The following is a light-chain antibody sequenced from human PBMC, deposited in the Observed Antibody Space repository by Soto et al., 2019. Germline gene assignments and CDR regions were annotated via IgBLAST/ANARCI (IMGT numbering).Light chain of an antibody. CDR1: QSVRSY. CDR3: QQRSNWLT. CDR2: EAS. V-gene: IGKV3-11*01. J-gene: IGKJ4*01. Sequence: EIVLTQSPATLSLSPGERATLSCRASQSVRSYLAWYQQKPGQAPRLLIYEASSRATGIPARFSGSGSGTDFTLTISSLEPEDFAVYYCQQRSNWLTFGGGTKVEIK.